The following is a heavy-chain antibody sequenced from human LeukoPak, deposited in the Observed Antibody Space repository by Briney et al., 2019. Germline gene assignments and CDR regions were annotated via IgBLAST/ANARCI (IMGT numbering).Heavy chain of an antibody. CDR1: GFTVSSNY. CDR3: ARDRGLTYYYDSSGYRPMDV. V-gene: IGHV3-21*01. D-gene: IGHD3-22*01. CDR2: ISSSSNHI. Sequence: PGGSLRLSCAASGFTVSSNYMNWVRQAPGKGLEWVSSISSSSNHIYYADSVRGRFTISRDNAANSLYLQMNSLRAEDTAVYHCARDRGLTYYYDSSGYRPMDVWGKGTTVTVSS. J-gene: IGHJ6*03.